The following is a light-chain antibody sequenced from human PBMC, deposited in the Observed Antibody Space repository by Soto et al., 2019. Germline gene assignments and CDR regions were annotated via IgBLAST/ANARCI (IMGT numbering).Light chain of an antibody. J-gene: IGKJ5*01. Sequence: ETVLTQSPCTLSFSPGERSTLSCMASHGISNSLAWYQQKPGQAPRLLIYDASNRATGIPARFSGSGSGTDFTLTISSLEPEDFAVYYCQQRGEWPPGATFGQGTRLEI. CDR1: HGISNS. CDR2: DAS. V-gene: IGKV3-11*01. CDR3: QQRGEWPPGAT.